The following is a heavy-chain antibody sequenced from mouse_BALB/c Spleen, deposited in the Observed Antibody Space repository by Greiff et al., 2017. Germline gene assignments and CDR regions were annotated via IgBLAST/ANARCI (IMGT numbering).Heavy chain of an antibody. CDR1: GFNIKDYY. D-gene: IGHD1-1*01. J-gene: IGHJ1*01. CDR3: NADGSSYVRYFDV. CDR2: IDPENGDT. V-gene: IGHV14-4*02. Sequence: EVKLQQSGAELVRSGASVKLSCTASGFNIKDYYMHWVKQRPEQGLEWIGWIDPENGDTEYAPKFQGKATMTADTSSNTAYLQLSSLTSEDTAVYYCNADGSSYVRYFDVWGAGTTVTVSS.